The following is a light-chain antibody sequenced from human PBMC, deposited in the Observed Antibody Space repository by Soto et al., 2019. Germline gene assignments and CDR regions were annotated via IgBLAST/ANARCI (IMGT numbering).Light chain of an antibody. Sequence: QAVVTQEPSRTVSPGGTVTLTCGSSTGAVTSGHYPYWFQQKPGQAPRTPIYDTSNKHSWTPARFSGSLLGGKAALTLSGAQPEDKAEYYCLLSYSGARPVVFGGGTKLTVL. V-gene: IGLV7-46*01. J-gene: IGLJ2*01. CDR3: LLSYSGARPVV. CDR1: TGAVTSGHY. CDR2: DTS.